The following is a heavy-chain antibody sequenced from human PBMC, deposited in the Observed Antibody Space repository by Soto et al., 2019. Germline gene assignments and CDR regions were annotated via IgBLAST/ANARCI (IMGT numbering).Heavy chain of an antibody. Sequence: EVQLLESGGGLVPPGGSLRLSCAASGFTFSSYAMSWVRQAPGEGLEWLAGITFRGDNTYYADSVKGRFTLSRDNSRIRLDLQMNILKVEDTALYYCTKLGTMGVFDNWGQGTLLTVSS. CDR2: ITFRGDNT. V-gene: IGHV3-23*01. CDR1: GFTFSSYA. J-gene: IGHJ4*02. D-gene: IGHD1-1*01. CDR3: TKLGTMGVFDN.